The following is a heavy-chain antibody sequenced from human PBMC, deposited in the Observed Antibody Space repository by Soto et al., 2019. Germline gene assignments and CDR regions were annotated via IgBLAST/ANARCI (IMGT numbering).Heavy chain of an antibody. V-gene: IGHV4-39*01. J-gene: IGHJ6*03. Sequence: SETLSLTCTVSSGSISSSGYLWAWIRQPPGKGLEWIGNIYYSGSTFYNPSLKSRVTMSVDTSKNQFSVKLTSVTAADTAVYYCARVLRDYPFYYYYMDVWGKGTPVTVSS. CDR2: IYYSGST. CDR3: ARVLRDYPFYYYYMDV. D-gene: IGHD3-10*01. CDR1: SGSISSSGYL.